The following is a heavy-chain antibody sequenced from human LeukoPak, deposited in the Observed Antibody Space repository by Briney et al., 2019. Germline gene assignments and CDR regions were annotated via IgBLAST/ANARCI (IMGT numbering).Heavy chain of an antibody. V-gene: IGHV3-7*01. CDR2: IKQDGSEK. CDR1: GFTFSSYW. Sequence: GGSLRLSCAASGFTFSSYWMRWVRQAPGKGLEWVANIKQDGSEKYYVDSVKGRFTISRDNAKNSLYLQMNSLRAEDTAVYYCARLITMVRAAHFDYWGQGTLVTVSS. CDR3: ARLITMVRAAHFDY. D-gene: IGHD3-10*01. J-gene: IGHJ4*02.